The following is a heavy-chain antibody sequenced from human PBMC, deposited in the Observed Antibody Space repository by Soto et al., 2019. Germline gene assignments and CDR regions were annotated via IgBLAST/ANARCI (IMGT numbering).Heavy chain of an antibody. Sequence: GASVKVSCKVSGYTLTELSMHWVRQAPGKGLEWMGGFDPEDGETIYAQKFQGRVTMTEDTSTDTAYMELSSLRSEDTAVYYCAIAMTYSSSWFWFDPWGQGTLLTVSS. CDR3: AIAMTYSSSWFWFDP. CDR1: GYTLTELS. D-gene: IGHD6-13*01. V-gene: IGHV1-24*01. J-gene: IGHJ5*02. CDR2: FDPEDGET.